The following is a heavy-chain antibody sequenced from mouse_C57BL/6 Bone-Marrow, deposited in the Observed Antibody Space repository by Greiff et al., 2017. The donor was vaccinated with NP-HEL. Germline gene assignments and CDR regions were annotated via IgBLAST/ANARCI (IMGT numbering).Heavy chain of an antibody. J-gene: IGHJ2*01. D-gene: IGHD1-1*01. CDR2: IDPSDSET. V-gene: IGHV1-52*01. Sequence: QVQLQQPGAELVRPGSSVKLSCKASGYTFTSYWMHWVKQRPIQGLEWIGNIDPSDSETHSNQKFKDKATLTVDKSSSTASMQLSSLTSEDSAVYDCARIITTVVDYFDYWGQGTTLTVAS. CDR3: ARIITTVVDYFDY. CDR1: GYTFTSYW.